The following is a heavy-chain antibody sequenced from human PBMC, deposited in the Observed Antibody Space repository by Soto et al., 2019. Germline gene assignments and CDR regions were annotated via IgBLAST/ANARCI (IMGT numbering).Heavy chain of an antibody. CDR1: GGSISSGGYY. CDR3: ARGKTEDIVALHYYGMDV. CDR2: IYYSGST. D-gene: IGHD5-12*01. V-gene: IGHV4-31*03. J-gene: IGHJ6*02. Sequence: SETLSLTCTVSGGSISSGGYYWSWIRQHPGKGLEWIGYIYYSGSTYYNPSLKSRVTISVDTSKNQFSLKLSSVTAADTAVYYCARGKTEDIVALHYYGMDVWGQGTTVTVSS.